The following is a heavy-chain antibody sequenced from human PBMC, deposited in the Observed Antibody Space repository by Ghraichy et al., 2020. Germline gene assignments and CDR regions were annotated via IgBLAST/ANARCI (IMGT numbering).Heavy chain of an antibody. CDR3: ARGSGGHLRLDY. V-gene: IGHV3-53*01. Sequence: GGSLRLSCAASGFSVSSNDMSWVRQAPGKGLEWVSVIYSGGTTYYADPVQGRFSISRDNSKNTLYLQMNSLRAEDTAVYYCARGSGGHLRLDYWGQGTLVTVSS. D-gene: IGHD4-23*01. CDR1: GFSVSSND. J-gene: IGHJ4*02. CDR2: IYSGGTT.